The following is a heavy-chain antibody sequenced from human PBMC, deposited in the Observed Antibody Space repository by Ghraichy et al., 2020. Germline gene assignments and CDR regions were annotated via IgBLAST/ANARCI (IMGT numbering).Heavy chain of an antibody. D-gene: IGHD2-2*01. Sequence: LSLTCAASGFTFSDYYMSWIRQAPGKGLEWVSYIRSSGSTIYYADSVKGRFTISRDNAKNSLYLQMNSLRAEDTAVYYCAGDSSSTSHYYYYGMDVWGQGTTVTVSS. CDR3: AGDSSSTSHYYYYGMDV. V-gene: IGHV3-11*01. CDR2: IRSSGSTI. CDR1: GFTFSDYY. J-gene: IGHJ6*02.